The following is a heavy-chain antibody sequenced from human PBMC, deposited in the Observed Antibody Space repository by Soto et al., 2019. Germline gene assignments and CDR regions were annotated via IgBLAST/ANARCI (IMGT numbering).Heavy chain of an antibody. Sequence: QVQLQESGPGLVKPSETLSLTCTVSGGTISSWYWSWIRQPPGKGLEWIGYIYYSGSTNRHPSLKSRVTISGDTTKTQCSLKLSRVTAAETAVYYCARRYGRAMDYWGQGTRVTVSS. CDR2: IYYSGST. CDR1: GGTISSWY. CDR3: ARRYGRAMDY. D-gene: IGHD1-26*01. V-gene: IGHV4-59*12. J-gene: IGHJ4*02.